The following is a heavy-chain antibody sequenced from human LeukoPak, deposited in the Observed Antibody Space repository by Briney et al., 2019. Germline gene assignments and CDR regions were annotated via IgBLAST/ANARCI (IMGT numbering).Heavy chain of an antibody. V-gene: IGHV3-7*03. J-gene: IGHJ4*02. CDR1: GFTFSSYW. D-gene: IGHD3-22*01. CDR2: IKQDGSET. CDR3: ARRAGDYSHPYDY. Sequence: GGSLRLSCAASGFTFSSYWMSWVRQAPGKGLEWVANIKQDGSETKYVDSVKGRFTISRDNSKNTLYLQMNSLRAEDTAVYYCARRAGDYSHPYDYWGQGTLVTVSS.